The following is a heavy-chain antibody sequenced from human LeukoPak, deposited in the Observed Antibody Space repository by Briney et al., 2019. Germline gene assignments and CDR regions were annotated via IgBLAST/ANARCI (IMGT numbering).Heavy chain of an antibody. V-gene: IGHV4-4*09. CDR2: IYTSGST. Sequence: PSETLSLTCTVSGGSISSYYWSWIRQPPGKGLEWIGYIYTSGSTNYNPSLKSRVTISVDTSKNQFSLKLSSVTAADTAMYYCARHGLIVATCAFDIWGQGTMVTVSS. J-gene: IGHJ3*02. CDR1: GGSISSYY. D-gene: IGHD5-12*01. CDR3: ARHGLIVATCAFDI.